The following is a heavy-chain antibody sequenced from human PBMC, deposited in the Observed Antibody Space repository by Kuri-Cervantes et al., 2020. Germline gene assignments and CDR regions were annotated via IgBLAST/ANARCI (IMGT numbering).Heavy chain of an antibody. D-gene: IGHD3-16*01. Sequence: GGSLRLSCAASGFTFSTYSMNWVRQAPGKGLEWVSFISSSSGYIYYADSVKGRFTISRDNAKNSVYLQMNSLRAEDTAVYYCARGPGGPGAFDIWGQGTMVTVSS. CDR1: GFTFSTYS. J-gene: IGHJ3*02. CDR3: ARGPGGPGAFDI. CDR2: ISSSSGYI. V-gene: IGHV3-21*01.